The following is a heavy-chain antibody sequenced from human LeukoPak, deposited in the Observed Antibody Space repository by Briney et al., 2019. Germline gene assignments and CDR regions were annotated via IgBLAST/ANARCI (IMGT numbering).Heavy chain of an antibody. J-gene: IGHJ4*02. CDR3: ARDSGGRGHFDL. CDR2: IGPNNGNT. D-gene: IGHD3-16*01. Sequence: GASVKVSCKASTYTFITYGVAWVRQAPGQGLEWMGWIGPNNGNTNYAQNLQDRVTLTTDTTTDTAYMELRSLRSDDTAVYYCARDSGGRGHFDLWGQGTLVTVSS. V-gene: IGHV1-18*01. CDR1: TYTFITYG.